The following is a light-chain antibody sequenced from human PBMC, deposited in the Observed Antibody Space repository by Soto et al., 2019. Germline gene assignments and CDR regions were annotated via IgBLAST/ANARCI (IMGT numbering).Light chain of an antibody. V-gene: IGKV1-5*01. CDR2: DVS. CDR1: QTISNF. J-gene: IGKJ4*01. CDR3: QQYTSFPLT. Sequence: DIQMTQSPSTLSASVGDRVTITCRASQTISNFLAWYQQKPGKAPKLLMYDVSTLEIGVPSRFSGSGSGTEFILTISSLQSDDFATYYCQQYTSFPLTFGGGTKVDIK.